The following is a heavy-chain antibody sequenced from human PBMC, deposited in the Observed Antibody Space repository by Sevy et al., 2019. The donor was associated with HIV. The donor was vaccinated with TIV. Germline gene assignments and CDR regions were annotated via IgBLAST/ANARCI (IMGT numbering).Heavy chain of an antibody. CDR2: ISSSSSYT. CDR3: AREGDYGSGSYYNRAQDTTTFDY. V-gene: IGHV3-11*06. CDR1: GFTFSDYY. Sequence: GESLKISCAASGFTFSDYYMSWIRQAPGKGLEWVSYISSSSSYTNYAGSVKGRFTISRDNAKNSLYLQMNSLRAEDTAVYYCAREGDYGSGSYYNRAQDTTTFDYWGQGTLVTVSS. D-gene: IGHD3-10*01. J-gene: IGHJ4*02.